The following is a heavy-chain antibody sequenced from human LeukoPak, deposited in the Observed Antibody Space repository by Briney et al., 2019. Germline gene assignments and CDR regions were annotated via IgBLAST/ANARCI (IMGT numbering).Heavy chain of an antibody. D-gene: IGHD2-2*01. CDR2: ISTSSRYI. V-gene: IGHV3-21*01. J-gene: IGHJ4*02. CDR3: AREGVPGAVYY. Sequence: GGSLRLSCAASGYTFSRYTLNWVRQAPGKGLEWVSSISTSSRYIYYADSVKGRFTISRDNAKNSLYLQMNSLRAEDTAVYYCAREGVPGAVYYWGQGTLVTVSS. CDR1: GYTFSRYT.